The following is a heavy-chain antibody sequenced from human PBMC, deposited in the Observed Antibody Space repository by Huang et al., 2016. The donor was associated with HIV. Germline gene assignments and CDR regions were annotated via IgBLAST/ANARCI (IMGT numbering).Heavy chain of an antibody. J-gene: IGHJ4*02. CDR1: GFTFSGFG. D-gene: IGHD5-12*01. CDR3: AKWDTLGFYEGFFDH. Sequence: QVQLVESGGGVVQPGGSLRLSCAASGFTFSGFGMHWVGQAPGKGLEWVAFIRYDGSNKYYEESVKGRFTISRDNSRTMVFLQMNSLRAEDTAVYYCAKWDTLGFYEGFFDHWGQGTLVTVSS. CDR2: IRYDGSNK. V-gene: IGHV3-30*02.